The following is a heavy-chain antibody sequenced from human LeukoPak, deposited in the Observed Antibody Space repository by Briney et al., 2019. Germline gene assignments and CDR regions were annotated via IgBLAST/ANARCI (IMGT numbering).Heavy chain of an antibody. CDR1: GFTFSSYA. V-gene: IGHV3-64D*09. J-gene: IGHJ4*02. Sequence: GGSLRLSCSASGFTFSSYAMHWVRQAPGKGLEYVSAISGNGGNTYYADSLKGRSTISRDNSKNTLYLQMSSLRVEDTAVYYCVITSATGPLDYWGQGTLVTVSS. CDR3: VITSATGPLDY. D-gene: IGHD6-6*01. CDR2: ISGNGGNT.